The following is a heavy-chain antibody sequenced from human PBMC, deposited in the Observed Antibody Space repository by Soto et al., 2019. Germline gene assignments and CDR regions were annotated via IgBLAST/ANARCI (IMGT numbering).Heavy chain of an antibody. Sequence: QVQLVESGGGVVQPGRSLRLSCAASGFTFSSYGMHWVRQAPGKGLEWVAVIWYDGSNKYYADSVKGRFTIARDNSKNTLDLQMNSLRAEDTAVYYCSREGRGAAAFESGDDAFDILGQGTMVSVSS. CDR3: SREGRGAAAFESGDDAFDI. J-gene: IGHJ3*02. CDR1: GFTFSSYG. V-gene: IGHV3-33*01. D-gene: IGHD6-25*01. CDR2: IWYDGSNK.